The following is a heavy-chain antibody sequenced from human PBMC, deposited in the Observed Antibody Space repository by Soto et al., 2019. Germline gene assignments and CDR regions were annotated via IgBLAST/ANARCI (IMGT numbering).Heavy chain of an antibody. D-gene: IGHD6-19*01. V-gene: IGHV1-2*04. J-gene: IGHJ4*02. Sequence: QVQLVQSGAEVKKPGASVKVSCKASGYTFTGHYMHWVRQAPGQGLEWMGWINPNSGGTNYAQKLQGWVTITRDTSISTAYMELSRLRSDDTAVYYCARESVAGFDYWGQGTLVTVSS. CDR2: INPNSGGT. CDR3: ARESVAGFDY. CDR1: GYTFTGHY.